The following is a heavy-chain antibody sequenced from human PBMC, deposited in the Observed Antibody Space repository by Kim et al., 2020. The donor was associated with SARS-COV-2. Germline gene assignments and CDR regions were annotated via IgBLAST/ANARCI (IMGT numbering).Heavy chain of an antibody. Sequence: YNPSLKSRVTISVDTSKNQCSLKLSSVTAADTAVYYCASSLIAAYYFDYWGQGTLVTVSS. J-gene: IGHJ4*02. D-gene: IGHD6-25*01. CDR3: ASSLIAAYYFDY. V-gene: IGHV4-59*01.